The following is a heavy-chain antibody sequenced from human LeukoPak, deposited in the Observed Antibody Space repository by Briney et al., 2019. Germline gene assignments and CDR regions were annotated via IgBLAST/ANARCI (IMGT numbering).Heavy chain of an antibody. V-gene: IGHV4-59*01. CDR3: ARDRGGYYDSSGYYVRFDP. CDR1: GGSISSYY. J-gene: IGHJ5*02. D-gene: IGHD3-22*01. Sequence: ASETLSLTCTVSGGSISSYYWSWIRQPSWKGLEWIGYIYYSGSTNYNPSLKSRVTISVDTSKNQFSLKLSSVTAADTAVYYCARDRGGYYDSSGYYVRFDPWGQGTLATVSS. CDR2: IYYSGST.